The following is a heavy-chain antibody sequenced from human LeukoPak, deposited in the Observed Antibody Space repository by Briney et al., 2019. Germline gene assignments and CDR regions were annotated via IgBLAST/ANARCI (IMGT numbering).Heavy chain of an antibody. D-gene: IGHD3-10*01. CDR2: INRGVTT. CDR3: ARGYGSGSYYNGG. J-gene: IGHJ4*02. CDR1: GASFSGYY. V-gene: IGHV4-34*01. Sequence: KPSETLFLTCAVYGASFSGYYWSWIRQPPGKGLEWIGEINRGVTTAYNPSLKSRVTISVDSSKNQFSLKLSSATAADTAVCYCARGYGSGSYYNGGWGQGTLVTVSS.